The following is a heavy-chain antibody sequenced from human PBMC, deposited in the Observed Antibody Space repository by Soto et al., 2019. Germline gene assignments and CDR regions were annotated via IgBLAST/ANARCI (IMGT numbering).Heavy chain of an antibody. J-gene: IGHJ5*01. CDR2: ISNGGTT. Sequence: QVQLQESGPGLVKPSETLSLTCSIYGASIRDKYLSWLRHSTEKLLEFIGRISNGGTTIYNPSIKSRVTMSLATSTTDLSLKLTSVTAAGTAVYYCKTKVDYGGWFDTWGHGNLVTVSA. V-gene: IGHV4-4*07. CDR3: KTKVDYGGWFDT. D-gene: IGHD3-10*01. CDR1: GASIRDKY.